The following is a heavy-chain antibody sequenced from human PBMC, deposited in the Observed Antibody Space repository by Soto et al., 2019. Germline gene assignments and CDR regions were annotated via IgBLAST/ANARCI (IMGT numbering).Heavy chain of an antibody. CDR2: IDGAGRST. V-gene: IGHV3-74*01. CDR1: GFTFSSYW. D-gene: IGHD6-6*01. Sequence: EVQLVESGGGLVQPGGSLRLSCAASGFTFSSYWMHWVRQPPGKGLVWVSRIDGAGRSTNYADSVKGRFTISRDNAKNTLYLQMNSLRAEDTAVSYCARVGSTSWYWGQGTLVTVSS. CDR3: ARVGSTSWY. J-gene: IGHJ4*02.